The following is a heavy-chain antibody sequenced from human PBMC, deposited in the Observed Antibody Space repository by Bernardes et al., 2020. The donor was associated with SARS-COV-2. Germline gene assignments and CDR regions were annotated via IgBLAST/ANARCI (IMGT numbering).Heavy chain of an antibody. CDR3: ARGSSHQYYYDSSGYYEGDY. J-gene: IGHJ4*02. CDR1: GYTFTSYD. Sequence: ASVKVSCMASGYTFTSYDINWVRQATGQGLEWMGWMNPNSGNTGYAQKFQGRVTMTRNTSISTAYMELSSLRSEDTAVYYCARGSSHQYYYDSSGYYEGDYWGQGTLVTVSS. CDR2: MNPNSGNT. V-gene: IGHV1-8*01. D-gene: IGHD3-22*01.